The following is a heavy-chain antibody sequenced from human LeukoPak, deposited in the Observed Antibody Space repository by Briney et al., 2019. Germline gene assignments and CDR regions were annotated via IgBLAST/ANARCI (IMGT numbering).Heavy chain of an antibody. CDR1: GYTFTSYA. CDR3: ARVLTYYDSSGYYSPYGYFQH. V-gene: IGHV7-4-1*02. J-gene: IGHJ1*01. Sequence: GASVKVSCKASGYTFTSYAMNWVRQAPGQGLEWMGWINTNTGNPTYAQGFTGRFVFSLDTSVGTAYLQISSLKAEDTAVYYCARVLTYYDSSGYYSPYGYFQHWGQGTLVTVSS. D-gene: IGHD3-22*01. CDR2: INTNTGNP.